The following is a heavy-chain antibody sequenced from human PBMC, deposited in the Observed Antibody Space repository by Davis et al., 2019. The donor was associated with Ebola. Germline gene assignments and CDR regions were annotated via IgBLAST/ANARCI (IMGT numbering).Heavy chain of an antibody. V-gene: IGHV3-48*02. CDR2: ISSFSRTI. Sequence: GESPIIPCAAPGFPFSSYSMIWVRQAPGKGLEWVSYISSFSRTINYADSVKGRFTISRDNAKNSLSLQMDRLRDADTAVYYCGEGEKVPRRYYNMDVGGQGTTVTVSS. CDR1: GFPFSSYS. CDR3: GEGEKVPRRYYNMDV. J-gene: IGHJ6*02. D-gene: IGHD1-26*01.